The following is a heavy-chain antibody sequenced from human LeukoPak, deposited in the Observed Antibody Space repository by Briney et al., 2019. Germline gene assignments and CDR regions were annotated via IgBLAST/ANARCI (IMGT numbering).Heavy chain of an antibody. CDR3: ARDQGLRFLEWYYYYGIDV. CDR2: MKQDGSEK. CDR1: GFTFSSYW. Sequence: GGSLRLSCAASGFTFSSYWTSWVRQAPGKGLEWVANMKQDGSEKYYVDSVKGRFTISRDNAKNSLYLQMNSLRAEDTAVYYCARDQGLRFLEWYYYYGIDVWGQGTTVTVSS. J-gene: IGHJ6*02. V-gene: IGHV3-7*01. D-gene: IGHD3-3*01.